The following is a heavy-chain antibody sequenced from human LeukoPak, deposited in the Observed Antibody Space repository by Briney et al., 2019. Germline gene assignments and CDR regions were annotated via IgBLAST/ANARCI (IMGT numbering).Heavy chain of an antibody. CDR3: ARAARGYLYYFDY. V-gene: IGHV4-31*02. D-gene: IGHD3-22*01. CDR1: GFTFSSYS. J-gene: IGHJ4*02. Sequence: LRLSCAASGFTFSSYSMNWVRQHPGKDLEWIGYIHYTGSTYYNPSLKSRVAMSLDTSKNQFSLKLSSVTAADTAVYYCARAARGYLYYFDYWGQGTLVTVSS. CDR2: IHYTGST.